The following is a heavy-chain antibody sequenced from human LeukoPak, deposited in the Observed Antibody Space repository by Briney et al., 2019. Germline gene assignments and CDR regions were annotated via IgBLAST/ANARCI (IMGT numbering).Heavy chain of an antibody. CDR2: ISAYNGNT. J-gene: IGHJ4*02. D-gene: IGHD3-22*01. V-gene: IGHV1-18*01. CDR3: ARDLYYYDSTGSPSDY. Sequence: GASVKVSCKASGYTFTSYGISWVRQAAGQGLEWMGWISAYNGNTNYAQKVQGRVTMTTDTSTSTAYMELRSLRSDDTAVYYCARDLYYYDSTGSPSDYWGQGTLVTVSS. CDR1: GYTFTSYG.